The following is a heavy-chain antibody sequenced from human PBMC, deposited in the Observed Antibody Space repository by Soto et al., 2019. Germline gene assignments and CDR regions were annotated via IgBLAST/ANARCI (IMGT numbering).Heavy chain of an antibody. CDR2: IWYDGSIT. CDR3: ARELGTTNYYFDY. CDR1: GFTFSNYG. V-gene: IGHV3-33*01. Sequence: QVQLVESGGGVVQPGRSLRLSCVTSGFTFSNYGFHWVRQAPGKGLEWVAVIWYDGSITYYADSVKGRFTISRDQSKNTLYLQMNSLRAEDTAVYSCARELGTTNYYFDYWGQGTLVTVSS. D-gene: IGHD1-26*01. J-gene: IGHJ4*02.